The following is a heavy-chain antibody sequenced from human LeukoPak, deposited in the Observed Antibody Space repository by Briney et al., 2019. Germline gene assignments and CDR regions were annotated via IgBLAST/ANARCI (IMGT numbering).Heavy chain of an antibody. CDR3: ARGGTYYDYVWGSYRPTEGDWFDP. J-gene: IGHJ5*02. Sequence: KVSXKAXGYTFTSYDINWVRQATGQGVEWRGWMNPNSGKTGYAQKFQGRVTMTRNTSRSTDYMEMSRVRSEDTAVYYCARGGTYYDYVWGSYRPTEGDWFDPWGQGTLVTVSS. V-gene: IGHV1-8*01. CDR2: MNPNSGKT. D-gene: IGHD3-16*02. CDR1: GYTFTSYD.